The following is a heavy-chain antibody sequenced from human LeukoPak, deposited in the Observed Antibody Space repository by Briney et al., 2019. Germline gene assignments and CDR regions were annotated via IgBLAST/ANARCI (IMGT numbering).Heavy chain of an antibody. J-gene: IGHJ3*02. CDR2: IKSETDGGAT. CDR1: GITFSKAW. Sequence: PGGSLRLSCAGSGITFSKAWMSWVRQAPGKGLEWVGRIKSETDGGATDYVAPVKVSVTISRDDAKNTVYLQMNNLRAEDTAVYYCTTESRHRSGWYGAFDIWGKGTRVTVSS. CDR3: TTESRHRSGWYGAFDI. V-gene: IGHV3-15*01. D-gene: IGHD6-19*01.